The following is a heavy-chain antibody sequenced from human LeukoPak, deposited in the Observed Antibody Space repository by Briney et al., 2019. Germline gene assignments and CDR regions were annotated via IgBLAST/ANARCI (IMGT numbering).Heavy chain of an antibody. V-gene: IGHV3-23*01. D-gene: IGHD6-19*01. CDR3: AKVRPPPGSGWYGGDDS. CDR2: ISTGSST. J-gene: IGHJ4*02. Sequence: PGGSLRLSCTASGFTFNNYVMSWVRQAPGKGLEWVSSISTGSSTNYADSVKGRFTISRGNSKNTLYLQMNSLRVEDTAVYYCAKVRPPPGSGWYGGDDSWGQGTMVTVSS. CDR1: GFTFNNYV.